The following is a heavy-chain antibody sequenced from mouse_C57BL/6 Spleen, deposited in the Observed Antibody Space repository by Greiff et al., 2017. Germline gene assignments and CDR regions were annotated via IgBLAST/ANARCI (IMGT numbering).Heavy chain of an antibody. V-gene: IGHV1-4*01. CDR2: INPSSGYT. Sequence: QVQLQQSGAELARPGASVKMSCKASGYTFTSYTMHWVKQRPGQGLEWIGYINPSSGYTKYNQKFKDKATLPADKSSSTAYMQLSSLTSEDSAVYYCASMVAYYFDYWGQGTTLTVSS. CDR1: GYTFTSYT. D-gene: IGHD2-2*01. CDR3: ASMVAYYFDY. J-gene: IGHJ2*01.